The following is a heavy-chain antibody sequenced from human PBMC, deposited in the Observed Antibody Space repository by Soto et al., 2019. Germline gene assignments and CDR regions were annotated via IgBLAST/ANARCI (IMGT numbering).Heavy chain of an antibody. J-gene: IGHJ3*02. CDR3: ARDREHYYDSSGYRDAFDI. Sequence: SVKVSCKASGGTFSSYAISWVRQAPGQGLEWMGGIIPIFGTANYAQKFQGRVTITADESTSTAYMELSSLRSEGTAVYYCARDREHYYDSSGYRDAFDIWGQGTIVTVSS. D-gene: IGHD3-22*01. CDR1: GGTFSSYA. CDR2: IIPIFGTA. V-gene: IGHV1-69*13.